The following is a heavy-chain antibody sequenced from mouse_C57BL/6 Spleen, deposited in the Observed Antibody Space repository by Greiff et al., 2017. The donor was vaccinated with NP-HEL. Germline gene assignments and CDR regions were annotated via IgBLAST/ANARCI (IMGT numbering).Heavy chain of an antibody. CDR2: IYPGDGDT. CDR1: GYAFSSSW. V-gene: IGHV1-82*01. D-gene: IGHD2-4*01. CDR3: ARETLGDYDGWFAY. Sequence: QVQLQQSGPELVKPGASVKISCKASGYAFSSSWMNWVKQRPGKGLEWIGRIYPGDGDTNYNGKFKGKATLTADKSSSTAYMQLSSLTSEDSAVYFCARETLGDYDGWFAYWGQGTLVTVSA. J-gene: IGHJ3*01.